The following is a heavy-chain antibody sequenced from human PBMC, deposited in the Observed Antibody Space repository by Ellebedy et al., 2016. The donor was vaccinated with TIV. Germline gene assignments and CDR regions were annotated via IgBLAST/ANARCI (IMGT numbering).Heavy chain of an antibody. J-gene: IGHJ4*02. CDR1: GYTFTNYY. CDR3: AKDGGKKQWLTHFDY. CDR2: INPSFGHT. Sequence: AASVQVSCKASGYTFTNYYIHWVRHAPAQGLEWRGVINPSFGHTTYEQKFQGRVTMTRDTSTSTIYMELSILRFEDTAVYYCAKDGGKKQWLTHFDYWGQGTPVTVSS. V-gene: IGHV1-46*01. D-gene: IGHD6-19*01.